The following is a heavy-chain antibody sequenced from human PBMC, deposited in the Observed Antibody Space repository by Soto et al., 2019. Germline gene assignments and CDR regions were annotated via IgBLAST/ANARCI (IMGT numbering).Heavy chain of an antibody. CDR2: INPGGGQT. Sequence: QVRLVQSGAEVKKPGASVKVSCKASGYSFTKYYIHWLRQAPGQGLEWLGIINPGGGQTNYAQRFQGRDNFTKDASTSTAYMELSTLRSDDTAMYYCARDYVWGKEDYFDSWGQGTQVTVSS. J-gene: IGHJ4*02. CDR1: GYSFTKYY. D-gene: IGHD3-16*01. CDR3: ARDYVWGKEDYFDS. V-gene: IGHV1-46*01.